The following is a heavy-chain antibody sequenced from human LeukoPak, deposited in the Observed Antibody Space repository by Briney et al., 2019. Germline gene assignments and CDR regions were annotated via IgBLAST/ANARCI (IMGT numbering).Heavy chain of an antibody. CDR2: ISAYNGNT. CDR3: ARDTYIVVVPAAIPSWYYYMHA. V-gene: IGHV1-18*01. Sequence: ASVKVSCKASGYTFTSYGISWVRQAPGQGLEWMGWISAYNGNTNYAQKLQGRVTMTTDTSTSTAYMELRSMRSDDTAVYYCARDTYIVVVPAAIPSWYYYMHAWGKGTTVTVSS. CDR1: GYTFTSYG. D-gene: IGHD2-2*02. J-gene: IGHJ6*03.